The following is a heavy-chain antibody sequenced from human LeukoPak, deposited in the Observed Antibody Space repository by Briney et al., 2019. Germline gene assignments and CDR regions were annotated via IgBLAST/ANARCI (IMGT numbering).Heavy chain of an antibody. CDR2: IKSKTDGGTT. J-gene: IGHJ4*02. Sequence: GGSLRLSCAASGFTFSNAWMSWVRQAPGKGLEWVGRIKSKTDGGTTDYAAPVKGRFTISRDDSKNTLYLQMNSLKTEDTAVYYCTTDPHYYDSSGYLLFYYFDYWGQGTLVTVSS. CDR3: TTDPHYYDSSGYLLFYYFDY. V-gene: IGHV3-15*01. D-gene: IGHD3-22*01. CDR1: GFTFSNAW.